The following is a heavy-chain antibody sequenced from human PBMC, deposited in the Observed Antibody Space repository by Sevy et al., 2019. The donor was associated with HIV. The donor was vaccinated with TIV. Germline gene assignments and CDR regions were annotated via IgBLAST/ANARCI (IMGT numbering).Heavy chain of an antibody. CDR2: ISSGSSTI. CDR3: ARSSGSAFDY. Sequence: GGSLRLSCAASGFTFRTYNMNWVRQAPGKGLEWVSYISSGSSTIYYADSVKGRFTISRDNAKNSLYLQMNSLRDEDTAVYYCARSSGSAFDYWRQGTLVTVSS. V-gene: IGHV3-48*02. CDR1: GFTFRTYN. D-gene: IGHD6-19*01. J-gene: IGHJ4*02.